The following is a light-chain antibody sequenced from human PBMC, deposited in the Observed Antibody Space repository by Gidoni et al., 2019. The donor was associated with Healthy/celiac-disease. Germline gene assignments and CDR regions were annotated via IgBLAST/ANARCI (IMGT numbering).Light chain of an antibody. J-gene: IGLJ2*01. CDR3: SSYTSSSTLEV. CDR2: DVS. CDR1: SSDVGGYNY. V-gene: IGLV2-14*01. Sequence: HSALTQPASVSGSPGQPIPISCPGTSSDVGGYNYVSWYQQHPGKAPKLMIYDVSNRPSGVSNRFSGSKSGNTASLTISGLQAEDEADYYCSSYTSSSTLEVFGGGTKLTVL.